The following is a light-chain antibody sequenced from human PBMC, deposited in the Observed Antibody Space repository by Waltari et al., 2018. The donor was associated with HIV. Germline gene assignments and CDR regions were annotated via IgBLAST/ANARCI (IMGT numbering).Light chain of an antibody. Sequence: EIVLAQSPATLSLPPGERAIHSCRASQSLSNYLGWDQQKPGQAPRLLIYDASNRATGIPARFSGSGSGTDFTLTISSLEPEDFAVYYCQQRNSWPLTFGGGTKVEIK. CDR3: QQRNSWPLT. CDR2: DAS. J-gene: IGKJ4*01. V-gene: IGKV3-11*01. CDR1: QSLSNY.